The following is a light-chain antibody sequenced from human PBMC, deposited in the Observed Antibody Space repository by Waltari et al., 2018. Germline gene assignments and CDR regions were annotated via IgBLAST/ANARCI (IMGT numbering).Light chain of an antibody. V-gene: IGLV2-14*01. CDR1: SSDVGGYNY. CDR2: EVS. J-gene: IGLJ2*01. CDR3: SSYTSSSPVA. Sequence: QSALTQPASVSGSPGQSITISCTGTSSDVGGYNYASWYQQHPGKAPKLMIYEVSNRPSGVSNRFSGSKSGNTASLTISGLQAEDEADYYCSSYTSSSPVAFGGGTKLTVL.